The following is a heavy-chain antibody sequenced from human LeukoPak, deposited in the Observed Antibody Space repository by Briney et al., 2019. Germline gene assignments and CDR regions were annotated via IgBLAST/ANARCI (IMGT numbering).Heavy chain of an antibody. J-gene: IGHJ4*02. Sequence: SETLSLTCAVCGGSFSGYYWSWIRQPPGKGLEWIGEINHSGSTNYNPSLKSRVTISVDTSKNQFSLKLSSVTAADTAVYYCARGRTRLAAQRALDYWGQGTLVTVSS. CDR3: ARGRTRLAAQRALDY. D-gene: IGHD2-15*01. V-gene: IGHV4-34*01. CDR2: INHSGST. CDR1: GGSFSGYY.